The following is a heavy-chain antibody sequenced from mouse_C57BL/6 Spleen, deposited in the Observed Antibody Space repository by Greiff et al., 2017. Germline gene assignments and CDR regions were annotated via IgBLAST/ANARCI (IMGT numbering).Heavy chain of an antibody. J-gene: IGHJ3*01. CDR2: ISGGGGNT. V-gene: IGHV5-9*01. D-gene: IGHD1-1*01. CDR1: GFTFTGYT. Sequence: EVQRVESGGGLVKPGGSLKLSCAASGFTFTGYTMSWVRQTPGKTLAWVAIISGGGGNTSYPDSVKGRFTISRDNAQYHLYLQMSGLRSEDTALYYCARSYYYGSRGFAYWGQGTLVTVSA. CDR3: ARSYYYGSRGFAY.